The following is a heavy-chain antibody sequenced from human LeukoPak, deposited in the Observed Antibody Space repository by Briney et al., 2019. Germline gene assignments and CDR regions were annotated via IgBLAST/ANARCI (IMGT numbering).Heavy chain of an antibody. J-gene: IGHJ4*02. D-gene: IGHD2-15*01. CDR1: GGSISNYY. CDR2: VSYSGST. Sequence: SETLSLTCTVSGGSISNYYWNWIRQPPGKGLEWIGYVSYSGSTNHNPFLKSRVTISLYTSKNQFSLILNSVTAADTAVYYCARETTTGYWKTFGYWGQGTLVTVSS. CDR3: ARETTTGYWKTFGY. V-gene: IGHV4-59*01.